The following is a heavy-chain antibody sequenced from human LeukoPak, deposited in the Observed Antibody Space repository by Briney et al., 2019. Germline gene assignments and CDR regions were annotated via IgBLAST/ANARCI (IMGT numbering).Heavy chain of an antibody. CDR3: ARGPDTAMVAFDY. CDR2: INPNSGGT. CDR1: GYTFTGYY. Sequence: GASVKVSCKASGYTFTGYYMHWVRQAPGQGLEWMGWINPNSGGTNYAQKFQGWVTMTRDTSISTAYMELSRLRSDDTAVYYCARGPDTAMVAFDYWGRGTLVTVSS. V-gene: IGHV1-2*04. J-gene: IGHJ4*02. D-gene: IGHD5-18*01.